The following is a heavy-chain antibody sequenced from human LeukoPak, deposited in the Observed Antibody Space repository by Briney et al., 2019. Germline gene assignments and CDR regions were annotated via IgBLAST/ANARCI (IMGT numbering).Heavy chain of an antibody. CDR3: ARAKDHYFDY. CDR1: GGSFSGYY. J-gene: IGHJ4*02. V-gene: IGHV4-34*01. Sequence: SETLSLTCAVYGGSFSGYYWSWIRQPPGKGLEWIGEINHSGSTNYNPSLKSRVTISVDTSKNQFSLKLSSVTAADTAVYYCARAKDHYFDYWGQGTLVTVSS. CDR2: INHSGST.